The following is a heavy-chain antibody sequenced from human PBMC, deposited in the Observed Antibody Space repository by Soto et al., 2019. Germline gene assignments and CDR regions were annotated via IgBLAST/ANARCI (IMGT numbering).Heavy chain of an antibody. CDR2: IYYSGST. D-gene: IGHD3-16*01. CDR3: ARLGAQEIDP. CDR1: GGSTRRYY. Sequence: PSETLSLTCTVSGGSTRRYYWNWIRQSPGKGLEWIGYIYYSGSTYYNPSLKSRVTISVDTSKNQFSLKLSSVTAADTAVYYCARLGAQEIDPWGQGTLVTVSS. V-gene: IGHV4-59*08. J-gene: IGHJ5*02.